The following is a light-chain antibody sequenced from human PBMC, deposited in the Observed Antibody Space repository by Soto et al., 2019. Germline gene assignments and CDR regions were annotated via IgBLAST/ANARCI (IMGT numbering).Light chain of an antibody. CDR1: QSVSSSY. CDR2: DAS. V-gene: IGKV3-20*01. J-gene: IGKJ1*01. CDR3: QQYGSSPRM. Sequence: IVLTQSPGTLSLSPGERATLSCRASQSVSSSYLAWYQQKPGQAPRLLIFDASSRATGIPDRFSGSGSGTDFTLTISRLEPEDFAIYYCQQYGSSPRMFDQGTKVEIK.